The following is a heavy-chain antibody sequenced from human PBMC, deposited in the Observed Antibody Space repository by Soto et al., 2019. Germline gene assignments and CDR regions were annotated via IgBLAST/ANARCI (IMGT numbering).Heavy chain of an antibody. D-gene: IGHD6-13*01. CDR3: ARAAMGGSSWPFDY. V-gene: IGHV4-34*01. Sequence: SETLSLTCAVYGGSFSGYYWSWIRQPPGKGLEWIGEINHSGSTNYNPSLKSRVTISVDTSKNQFSLKLSSVTAADTAVYYCARAAMGGSSWPFDYWGQGTLVTVS. CDR1: GGSFSGYY. CDR2: INHSGST. J-gene: IGHJ4*02.